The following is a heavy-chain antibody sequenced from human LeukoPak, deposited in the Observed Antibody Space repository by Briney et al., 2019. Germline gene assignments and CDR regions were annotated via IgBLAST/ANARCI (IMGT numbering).Heavy chain of an antibody. CDR3: AIGYGSGSYVSYCYYMDV. J-gene: IGHJ6*03. CDR1: GYTFTSYG. CDR2: ISAYNGNT. V-gene: IGHV1-18*01. Sequence: GASVKVSCKASGYTFTSYGISWVRQAPGQGLEWMGWISAYNGNTHYAQKLQGRVTMTTDTSTSTAYMELRSLRSDDTAVYYCAIGYGSGSYVSYCYYMDVWGKGTTVTVSS. D-gene: IGHD3-10*01.